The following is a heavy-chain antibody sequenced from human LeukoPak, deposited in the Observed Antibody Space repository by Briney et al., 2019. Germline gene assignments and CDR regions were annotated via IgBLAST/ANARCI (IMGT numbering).Heavy chain of an antibody. V-gene: IGHV3-73*01. J-gene: IGHJ4*02. CDR2: IRSKANSYAT. CDR3: TRHGGILTGFENTDY. Sequence: GGSLKLSCAASGSTFSGSAMHWVRQASGKGLEWVGRIRSKANSYATAYAASVKGRFTIPRDDSKNTAYLQMNSLKTEDTAVYYCTRHGGILTGFENTDYWGQGTLVTVSS. D-gene: IGHD3-9*01. CDR1: GSTFSGSA.